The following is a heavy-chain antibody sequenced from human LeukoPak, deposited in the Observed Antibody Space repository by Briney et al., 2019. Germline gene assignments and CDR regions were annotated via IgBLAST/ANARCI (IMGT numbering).Heavy chain of an antibody. J-gene: IGHJ3*02. Sequence: GGSLRLSCAASGFTFSSYAMSWVRQAPGKGLEWVSAISGSGGSTYYADSVKGRFTISRDNSKNTLYLQTNSLRAEDTAVYYCAKASPTSIAVAGIGAFDIWGQGTMVTVSS. CDR2: ISGSGGST. D-gene: IGHD6-19*01. CDR1: GFTFSSYA. V-gene: IGHV3-23*01. CDR3: AKASPTSIAVAGIGAFDI.